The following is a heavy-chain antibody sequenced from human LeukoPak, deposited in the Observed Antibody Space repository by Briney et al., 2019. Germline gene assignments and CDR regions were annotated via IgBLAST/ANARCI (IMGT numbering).Heavy chain of an antibody. CDR1: GYTFTGYH. V-gene: IGHV1-2*06. D-gene: IGHD6-13*01. J-gene: IGHJ4*02. Sequence: ASVKVSSKASGYTFTGYHIHWVRQAPGQGLEWMGRINPYSGDTNFAQKFHGRVTMTRDTSITTAYMDLSSLTPDDTAVYFCARDQGSLTRSWYTGYWGQGTQVTVSS. CDR2: INPYSGDT. CDR3: ARDQGSLTRSWYTGY.